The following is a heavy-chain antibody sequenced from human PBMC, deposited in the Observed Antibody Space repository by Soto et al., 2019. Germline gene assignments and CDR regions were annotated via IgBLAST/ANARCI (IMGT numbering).Heavy chain of an antibody. CDR2: ISFDGSNT. J-gene: IGHJ4*02. D-gene: IGHD6-19*01. V-gene: IGHV3-30*03. CDR3: GAGQFFSDY. Sequence: QVQLVESGGGVVQPGRSLRLSCAASGFPFSSSGMHWVRQAPGKGLEWVALISFDGSNTYYADSVKGRFTISRDNSQNTLYLQMHSLRAEDTSLYYCGAGQFFSDYWGQGTLVTASS. CDR1: GFPFSSSG.